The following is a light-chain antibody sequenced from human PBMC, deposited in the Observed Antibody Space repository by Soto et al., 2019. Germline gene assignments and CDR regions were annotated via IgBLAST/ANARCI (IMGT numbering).Light chain of an antibody. CDR1: SSDVGGYNS. CDR2: DVS. CDR3: CSYAGRYAWV. V-gene: IGLV2-11*01. J-gene: IGLJ3*02. Sequence: QSALTQPRSVSGSPGQSVTLSCTGASSDVGGYNSVSWYQQHPGKAPKLLIYDVSERPSGVPDLFSGSKSGNTASLTIAGLQDEEEADYYCCSYAGRYAWVFGGGTKVTVL.